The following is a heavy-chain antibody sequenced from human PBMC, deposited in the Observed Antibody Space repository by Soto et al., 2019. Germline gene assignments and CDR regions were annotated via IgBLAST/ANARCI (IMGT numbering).Heavy chain of an antibody. J-gene: IGHJ4*02. CDR3: ARVFRRELELRPFEY. V-gene: IGHV3-74*01. Sequence: GWSLRLSCAASGFTFSSYWMHWVRQAPGKGLVWVSRINSDGSSTRYADSVKGRFTISRDNDKNTLYLQMNSLRAEDTAVYYCARVFRRELELRPFEYWGKGTLVTVSS. CDR1: GFTFSSYW. CDR2: INSDGSST. D-gene: IGHD1-7*01.